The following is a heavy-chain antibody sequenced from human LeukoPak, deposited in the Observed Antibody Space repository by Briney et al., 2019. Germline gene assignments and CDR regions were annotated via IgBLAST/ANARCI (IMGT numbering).Heavy chain of an antibody. J-gene: IGHJ4*02. Sequence: GGSLRLSCAASGFTFSSYSMNWVRQAPGKGLEWVSGIGASGADTYYADSAKGRFTISRDNSKNTMYFQMNTLRADDTAVYYCARRPTYCSTTSCLDYWGQGTLVTVSS. V-gene: IGHV3-23*01. D-gene: IGHD2-2*01. CDR2: IGASGADT. CDR1: GFTFSSYS. CDR3: ARRPTYCSTTSCLDY.